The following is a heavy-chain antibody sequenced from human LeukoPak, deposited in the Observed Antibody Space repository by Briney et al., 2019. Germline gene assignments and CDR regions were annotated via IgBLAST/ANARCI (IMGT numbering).Heavy chain of an antibody. J-gene: IGHJ4*02. CDR1: GYTFTYHY. CDR3: ARESDVGKDFDC. Sequence: ASVKVSCKAYGYTFTYHYIHLVRQAPGQGLEWMGIINPSNGDTNYAQRFQGRVTMTRDTSTSTVYMELSSLDSEDTAVYYCARESDVGKDFDCWGQGTLVTVSS. CDR2: INPSNGDT. D-gene: IGHD1-1*01. V-gene: IGHV1-46*01.